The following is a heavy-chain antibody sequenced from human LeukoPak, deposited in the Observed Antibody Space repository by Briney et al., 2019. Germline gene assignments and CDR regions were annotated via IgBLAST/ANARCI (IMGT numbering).Heavy chain of an antibody. V-gene: IGHV1-69*05. CDR3: ASQVEPFYGDYVSAYYYMDV. D-gene: IGHD4-17*01. J-gene: IGHJ6*03. Sequence: GSSVKVSCKASGGTFSSYAISWVRQAPGQGLEWMGGIIPIFGTANYAQKFQGRVTITTDESTSTAYMELSSLRSEDTAVYYCASQVEPFYGDYVSAYYYMDVWGKGTTVTVSS. CDR1: GGTFSSYA. CDR2: IIPIFGTA.